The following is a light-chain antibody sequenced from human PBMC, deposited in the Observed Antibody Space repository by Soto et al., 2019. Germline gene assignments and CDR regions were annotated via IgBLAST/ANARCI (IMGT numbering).Light chain of an antibody. Sequence: EIVLTQSPATLSLSPGERATLSCRASQSVSSYLAWYQQKPGQAPRLLIYDASNRATGIPARFSGSGSGTDFTLTISSLAHEDFAVYYCQQRSNRPTFGQGTKVDIK. J-gene: IGKJ1*01. CDR3: QQRSNRPT. V-gene: IGKV3-11*01. CDR1: QSVSSY. CDR2: DAS.